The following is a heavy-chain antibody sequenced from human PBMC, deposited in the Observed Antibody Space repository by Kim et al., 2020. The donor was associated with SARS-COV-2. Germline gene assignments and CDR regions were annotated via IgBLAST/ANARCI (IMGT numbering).Heavy chain of an antibody. CDR1: GFTFSSYG. Sequence: GGSLRLSCAASGFTFSSYGMHWVRQAPGKGLEWVAVISYDGSNKYYADSVKGRFTISRDNSKNTLYLQMNSLRAEDTAVYYCAREDSTKYDILTGYYNPYYCYYGMDVWDQGTTVTVS. CDR3: AREDSTKYDILTGYYNPYYCYYGMDV. J-gene: IGHJ6*02. V-gene: IGHV3-33*05. D-gene: IGHD3-9*01. CDR2: ISYDGSNK.